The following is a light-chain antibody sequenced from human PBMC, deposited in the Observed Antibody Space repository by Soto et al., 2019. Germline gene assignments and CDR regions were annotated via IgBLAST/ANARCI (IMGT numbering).Light chain of an antibody. CDR1: SNDVGGYNY. J-gene: IGLJ1*01. CDR3: SSYAGSNNLV. V-gene: IGLV2-8*01. CDR2: AVS. Sequence: QSVLTQPPSASGSPGQSVTISRTGTSNDVGGYNYVSWYQQHPGKAPKVLIYAVSKRPSGVPDRFSGSKSGNTASLTVSGLQADDEADYYCSSYAGSNNLVFGTGTKV.